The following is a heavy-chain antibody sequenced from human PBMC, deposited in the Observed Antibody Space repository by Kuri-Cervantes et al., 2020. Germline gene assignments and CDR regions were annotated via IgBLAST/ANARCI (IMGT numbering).Heavy chain of an antibody. CDR2: IYYSGST. CDR1: GGSISSYY. V-gene: IGHV4-59*01. J-gene: IGHJ4*02. CDR3: SGSSGYYFDY. Sequence: SETLSLTCTVSGGSISSYYWSWIRQPPGKGLEWIGYIYYSGSTNYNPSLKSRVTISVDTSKNQFSLKLSSVTAADTAVYYCSGSSGYYFDYWGQGTLVTVSS. D-gene: IGHD3-22*01.